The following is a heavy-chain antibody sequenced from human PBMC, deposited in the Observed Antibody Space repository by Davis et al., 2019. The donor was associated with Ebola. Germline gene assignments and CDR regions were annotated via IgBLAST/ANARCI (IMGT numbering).Heavy chain of an antibody. D-gene: IGHD3-22*01. CDR3: ARGYYDSSGYSFDY. CDR1: GFTFSSYA. Sequence: GESLKISCAASGFTFSSYAMHWVRQAPGKGLEYVSAISSNGGSTYYATSVKGRFTISRDNSKNTLYLQMGSLRAEDMAVYYCARGYYDSSGYSFDYWGQGTLVTVSS. J-gene: IGHJ4*02. V-gene: IGHV3-64*01. CDR2: ISSNGGST.